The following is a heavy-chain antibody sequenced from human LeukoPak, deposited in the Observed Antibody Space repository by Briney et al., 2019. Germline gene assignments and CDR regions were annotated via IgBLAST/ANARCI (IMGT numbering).Heavy chain of an antibody. CDR1: GITASSYA. CDR3: AKARLAVAGTYHYYYYYGMDV. Sequence: PGGSLRLSCAASGITASSYAMTWVRQAPGKGLEWVSSISGSGDRTMYADSVKGRFTISRDNFKNTLYLQMNSLRAEDTAVYYCAKARLAVAGTYHYYYYYGMDVWGQGTTVTVSS. J-gene: IGHJ6*02. CDR2: ISGSGDRT. V-gene: IGHV3-23*01. D-gene: IGHD6-19*01.